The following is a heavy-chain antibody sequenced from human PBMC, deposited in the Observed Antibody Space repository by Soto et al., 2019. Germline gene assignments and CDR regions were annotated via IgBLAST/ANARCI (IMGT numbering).Heavy chain of an antibody. Sequence: SETLSLTCTVSGGSVSSGSYYWSWIRQPPGKGLEWIGYIYYSGSTNYNPSLKSRVTISVDTSKNQFSLKLSSVTAADTAVYYCARDSPEFDFWSGYHYYFDYWGQGTLVTVPQ. V-gene: IGHV4-61*01. CDR3: ARDSPEFDFWSGYHYYFDY. D-gene: IGHD3-3*01. J-gene: IGHJ4*02. CDR2: IYYSGST. CDR1: GGSVSSGSYY.